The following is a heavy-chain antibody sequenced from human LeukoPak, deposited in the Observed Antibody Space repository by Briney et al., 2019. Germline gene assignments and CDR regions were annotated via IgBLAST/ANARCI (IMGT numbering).Heavy chain of an antibody. J-gene: IGHJ6*03. CDR1: GNSFTTHW. V-gene: IGHV5-51*01. CDR3: ARLASVSWGIYPRYMDV. D-gene: IGHD3-16*01. Sequence: GESLKISCKGSGNSFTTHWIGWVRQQPGKGLEWMGIIYVGDSDTRYSPAFQGQVTISADKSISTAYLRWSSLKASDTAMYYCARLASVSWGIYPRYMDVWGKGTTVTVSS. CDR2: IYVGDSDT.